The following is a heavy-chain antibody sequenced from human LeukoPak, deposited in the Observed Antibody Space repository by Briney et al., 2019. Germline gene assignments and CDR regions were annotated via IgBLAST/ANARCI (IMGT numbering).Heavy chain of an antibody. J-gene: IGHJ4*02. Sequence: GGSLRLSCAASGFTVSSNYMSWVRQAPGKGLEWVSVIYSGGSTYYADSVKGRFTISRDNSKNALYLQMNSLRAEDTAVYYCARVVTGGYFDYWGQGTLVTVSS. CDR1: GFTVSSNY. CDR3: ARVVTGGYFDY. D-gene: IGHD2-21*02. V-gene: IGHV3-53*01. CDR2: IYSGGST.